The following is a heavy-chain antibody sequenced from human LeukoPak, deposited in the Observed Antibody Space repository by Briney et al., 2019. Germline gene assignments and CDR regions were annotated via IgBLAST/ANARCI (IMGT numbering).Heavy chain of an antibody. V-gene: IGHV3-7*01. CDR1: GFTFSNYW. D-gene: IGHD3-16*02. J-gene: IGHJ4*02. CDR2: IKEDGSEK. CDR3: ARALFTFGGVIDPLFDY. Sequence: PGGSLRLSCAASGFTFSNYWMSWVRQAPGKGLEWVANIKEDGSEKYYVDSVKGRFTISRDNAKNSLYLEMNSLRAEDTAVYYCARALFTFGGVIDPLFDYWGQGTLVTVSS.